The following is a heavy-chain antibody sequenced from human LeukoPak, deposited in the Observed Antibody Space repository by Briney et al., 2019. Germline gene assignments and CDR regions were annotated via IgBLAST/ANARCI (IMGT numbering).Heavy chain of an antibody. V-gene: IGHV3-23*01. Sequence: GESLRLSCAASGFTFRNYAMSWVRQAPGKGLEWVSGISGSGTSTYYADSVKGRFPISRDNSKNTLYMEMNSLRAEDSAVYYCAKAYSSGYWDNFDYWGQGTLVTV. CDR1: GFTFRNYA. J-gene: IGHJ4*02. CDR2: ISGSGTST. CDR3: AKAYSSGYWDNFDY. D-gene: IGHD3-22*01.